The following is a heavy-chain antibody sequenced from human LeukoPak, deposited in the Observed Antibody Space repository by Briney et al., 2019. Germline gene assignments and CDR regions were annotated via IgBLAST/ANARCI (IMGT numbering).Heavy chain of an antibody. D-gene: IGHD6-6*01. Sequence: GGSLRLSCAASGFTFSRYWMSWVRQAPGRGLEWVANIKQDGSEEVYVGSVKGRFTISRDNAKNSLFLQMNTLRAEDTAVYYCARDPYSSTWSYGMDVWGQGTTVTVSS. CDR2: IKQDGSEE. V-gene: IGHV3-7*05. CDR3: ARDPYSSTWSYGMDV. J-gene: IGHJ6*02. CDR1: GFTFSRYW.